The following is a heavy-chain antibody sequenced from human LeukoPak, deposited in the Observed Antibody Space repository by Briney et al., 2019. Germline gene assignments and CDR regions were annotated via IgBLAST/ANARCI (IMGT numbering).Heavy chain of an antibody. Sequence: GSLRLSCAASGFSFSTYWMHWVRQAPGKGLVWVSRINSDGSSPNYADSVKGRFTISRDNAKNTLYLQMNSLRAEDTAVYYCVRDFAPQTYSSGWYDYWGQGTLSPSPQ. D-gene: IGHD6-19*01. CDR3: VRDFAPQTYSSGWYDY. J-gene: IGHJ4*02. CDR1: GFSFSTYW. CDR2: INSDGSSP. V-gene: IGHV3-74*01.